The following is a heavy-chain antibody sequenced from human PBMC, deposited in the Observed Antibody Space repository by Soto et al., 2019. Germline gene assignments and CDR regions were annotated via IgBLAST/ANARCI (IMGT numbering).Heavy chain of an antibody. Sequence: EVQLVESGGGLVQPGGSLKLSCAASGFTFSGSAMHWVRQASGKGLEWVGRIRSKANSYATAYAASVKGRFTISRDDSKNTAYLQMNSLKTEDTAVYYCTSPHYYDILTGYYDYWGQGTLVTVSS. V-gene: IGHV3-73*02. CDR3: TSPHYYDILTGYYDY. CDR2: IRSKANSYAT. D-gene: IGHD3-9*01. J-gene: IGHJ4*02. CDR1: GFTFSGSA.